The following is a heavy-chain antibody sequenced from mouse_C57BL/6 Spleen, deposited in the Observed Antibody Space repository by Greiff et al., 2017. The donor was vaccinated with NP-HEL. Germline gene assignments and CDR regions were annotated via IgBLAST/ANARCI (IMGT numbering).Heavy chain of an antibody. Sequence: VQLQQPGAELVRPGSSVKLSCKASGYTFTNYWMDWVKQRPGQGLEWIGNIYPSDSDTRYNQKFKDKATLTVDKSSSTAYMQLISLTSEDSAVYYCARGVAGNFDYWGQGTTLTVSS. V-gene: IGHV1-61*01. D-gene: IGHD1-1*01. J-gene: IGHJ2*01. CDR2: IYPSDSDT. CDR1: GYTFTNYW. CDR3: ARGVAGNFDY.